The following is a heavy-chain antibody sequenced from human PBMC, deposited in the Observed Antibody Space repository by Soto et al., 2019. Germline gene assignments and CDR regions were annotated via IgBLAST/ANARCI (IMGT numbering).Heavy chain of an antibody. J-gene: IGHJ5*02. CDR2: IYYSGST. CDR1: GASISSGGYY. CDR3: ARDRHNNFFDP. Sequence: SETLSLTCTVSGASISSGGYYLTLIRQSPGKGLEWIGYIYYSGSTYYNPSLESRVAISLDTSRSQFSLTLHSVTAADTAIYYCARDRHNNFFDPWGQGTLVTVS. D-gene: IGHD6-6*01. V-gene: IGHV4-31*03.